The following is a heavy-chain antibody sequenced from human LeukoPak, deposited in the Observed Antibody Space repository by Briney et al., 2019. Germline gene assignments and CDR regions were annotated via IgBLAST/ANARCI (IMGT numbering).Heavy chain of an antibody. J-gene: IGHJ3*02. CDR1: GFTFSSHS. CDR3: ARVGYYYDSSGYRPLFDLQRKHDAFDI. CDR2: ISSSSSYI. D-gene: IGHD3-22*01. Sequence: RTGGSLRLSCAASGFTFSSHSMNWVRQAPGKGLEWVSSISSSSSYIYYADSVKGRFTISRDNAKNSLYLQMNSLRAEDTAVYYCARVGYYYDSSGYRPLFDLQRKHDAFDIWGQGTMVTVSS. V-gene: IGHV3-21*01.